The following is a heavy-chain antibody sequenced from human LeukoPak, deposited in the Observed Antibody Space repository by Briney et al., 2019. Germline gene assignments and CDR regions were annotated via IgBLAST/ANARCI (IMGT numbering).Heavy chain of an antibody. CDR2: IYPGDSDT. CDR1: GYSFTSYW. D-gene: IGHD6-13*01. CDR3: ARRYKALTCWYNAFDI. Sequence: GESLKITCKGSGYSFTSYWIGWVRQMPGKGLEWMGIIYPGDSDTRYRPSFQGQVTISADKSISTAYLQWSSLKASDTAMYYCARRYKALTCWYNAFDIWGQGTLVTVSS. J-gene: IGHJ3*02. V-gene: IGHV5-51*01.